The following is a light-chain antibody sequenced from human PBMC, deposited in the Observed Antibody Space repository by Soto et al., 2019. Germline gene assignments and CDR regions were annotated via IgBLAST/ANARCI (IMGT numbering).Light chain of an antibody. Sequence: QSALTQPASVSGSPGQSITISCTGTSSDVGDYNYVSWYQHHPGKAPKVIIYEVTNRPSGVSNRFSGSKSGNTASLTISGRQAEDEADYYCSSYTTSSTLSYVFGIGTKLTVL. J-gene: IGLJ1*01. CDR3: SSYTTSSTLSYV. CDR2: EVT. V-gene: IGLV2-14*01. CDR1: SSDVGDYNY.